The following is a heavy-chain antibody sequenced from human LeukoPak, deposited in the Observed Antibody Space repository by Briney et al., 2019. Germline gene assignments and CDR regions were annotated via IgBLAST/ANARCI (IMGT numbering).Heavy chain of an antibody. CDR3: AKDLEPDDILTGCGAFDY. J-gene: IGHJ4*02. CDR1: GFTFSSYA. D-gene: IGHD3-9*01. Sequence: PGGSLRLSCAASGFTFSSYAMSWVRQAPGKGLEWVSAISGSGGSTYYADSVKGRFTISRDNPKNTLYLQMNSLRAEDTAVYYCAKDLEPDDILTGCGAFDYWGQGTLVTVSS. V-gene: IGHV3-23*01. CDR2: ISGSGGST.